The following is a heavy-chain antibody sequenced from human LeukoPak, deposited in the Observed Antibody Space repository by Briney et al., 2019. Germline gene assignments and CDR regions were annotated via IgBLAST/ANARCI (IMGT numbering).Heavy chain of an antibody. CDR1: GGSISSGGYY. Sequence: SETLSLTCTVSGGSISSGGYYWSWIRQHPGKGLEWIGYIYYSGSTYYNPSLKSRVTISVDRSKNQFSLKLSSVTAADTAVYYCARDDCSGGSCYFGYWGQGTLVTVSS. CDR3: ARDDCSGGSCYFGY. J-gene: IGHJ4*02. V-gene: IGHV4-31*03. D-gene: IGHD2-15*01. CDR2: IYYSGST.